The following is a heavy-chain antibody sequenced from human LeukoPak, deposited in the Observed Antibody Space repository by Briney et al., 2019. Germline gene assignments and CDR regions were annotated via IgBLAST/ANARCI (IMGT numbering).Heavy chain of an antibody. CDR3: ARASDSRGYMWLGFDY. V-gene: IGHV4-61*02. J-gene: IGHJ4*02. D-gene: IGHD3-22*01. Sequence: SETMSLTCTVSGASINSGSFYWGWIRQPAGKGLEWIGRIFARGNTNYNPSLKSRVTISIDTSKNQFSLKLSSVTAADTAVYYCARASDSRGYMWLGFDYWGQGTLATVSS. CDR2: IFARGNT. CDR1: GASINSGSFY.